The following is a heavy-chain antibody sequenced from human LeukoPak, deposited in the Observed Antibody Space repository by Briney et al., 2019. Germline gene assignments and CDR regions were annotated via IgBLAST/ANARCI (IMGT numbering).Heavy chain of an antibody. J-gene: IGHJ4*02. CDR3: AKDIEDYYGSGSYIDY. CDR2: IRYDSSNK. Sequence: GGSLRLSCVASGFTLSNYGMHWIRQAPGKGPEWVSFIRYDSSNKYYVDSVTGRFTISRDNSKNSLYLQMNSLRAEDTALYYCAKDIEDYYGSGSYIDYWGQGTLVTVSS. D-gene: IGHD3-10*01. V-gene: IGHV3-30*02. CDR1: GFTLSNYG.